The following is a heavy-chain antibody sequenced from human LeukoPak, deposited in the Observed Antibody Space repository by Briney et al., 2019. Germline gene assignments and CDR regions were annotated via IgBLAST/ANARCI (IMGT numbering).Heavy chain of an antibody. CDR1: GHTLTELS. CDR2: FDPGDGKI. D-gene: IGHD5-24*01. CDR3: AAGEWEQLLDY. J-gene: IGHJ4*02. Sequence: ASVKVSCKVSGHTLTELSLHWVRQAPGKGLEWMGGFDPGDGKIIYAQKFQGRVTMTEDTSTETAYMEFISLRSEDTAVYYCAAGEWEQLLDYWGQGTLVTVSS. V-gene: IGHV1-24*01.